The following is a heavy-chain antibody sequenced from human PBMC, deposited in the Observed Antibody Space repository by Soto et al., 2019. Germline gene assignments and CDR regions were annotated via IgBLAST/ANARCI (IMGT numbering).Heavy chain of an antibody. J-gene: IGHJ5*02. D-gene: IGHD3-16*02. CDR3: ARRSVRGPNWFDP. CDR1: GCSISSYY. Sequence: PSESLSLTCTVSGCSISSYYWSWIRQPPGKGLEWIGYIYYSGSTNYNPSLKSRVTISVDTSKNQFSLKLSSVTAADTAVYYCARRSVRGPNWFDPWGQGTLVTVSS. CDR2: IYYSGST. V-gene: IGHV4-59*01.